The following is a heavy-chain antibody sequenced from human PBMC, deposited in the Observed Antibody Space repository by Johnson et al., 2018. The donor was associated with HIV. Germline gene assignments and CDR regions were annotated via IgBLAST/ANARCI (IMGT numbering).Heavy chain of an antibody. J-gene: IGHJ3*02. Sequence: EVQLVESGGGVVRPGGSLRLSCAASGFTVSSNYMSWVRQAPGKGLEWVSVIYSGGSTYYADSVKGRFTISRDNTKNTVYLQMNSLRAEDTAVFYCARDKVGASRLFDIWGQGTMVTVSS. CDR2: IYSGGST. CDR3: ARDKVGASRLFDI. D-gene: IGHD1-26*01. V-gene: IGHV3-66*01. CDR1: GFTVSSNY.